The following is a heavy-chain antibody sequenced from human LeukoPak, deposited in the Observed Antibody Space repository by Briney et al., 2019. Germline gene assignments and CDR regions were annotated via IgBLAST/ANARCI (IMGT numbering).Heavy chain of an antibody. J-gene: IGHJ4*02. CDR2: ISSRSGTT. CDR3: ARGADSSDYYSLFDY. V-gene: IGHV3-48*02. D-gene: IGHD3-22*01. Sequence: LTGGSLRLSCAASGFTFSSYSMNWVRQAPGKGLEWVSSISSRSGTTYYADSVKGRFTISRDNAKNSLYLQMNSLRDEDTAVYYCARGADSSDYYSLFDYWGQGTLVTVSS. CDR1: GFTFSSYS.